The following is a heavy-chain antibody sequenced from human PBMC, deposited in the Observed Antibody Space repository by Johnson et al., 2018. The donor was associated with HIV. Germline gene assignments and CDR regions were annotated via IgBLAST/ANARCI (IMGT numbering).Heavy chain of an antibody. J-gene: IGHJ3*02. CDR1: GFTVSSYY. V-gene: IGHV3-66*01. Sequence: VQLVESGGGVVQPGRSLRLSCAASGFTVSSYYMTWVRQAPGKGLEWVSVFFGGDGTYYADSVRGRFIISRDNSKNTLYLQMNSLRAEDTAVYDCARACRDGYTCDVYDIWGLGTMVTVS. D-gene: IGHD5-24*01. CDR2: FFGGDGT. CDR3: ARACRDGYTCDVYDI.